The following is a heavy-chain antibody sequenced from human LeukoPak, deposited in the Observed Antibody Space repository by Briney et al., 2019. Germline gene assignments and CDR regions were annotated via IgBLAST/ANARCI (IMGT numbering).Heavy chain of an antibody. J-gene: IGHJ3*01. CDR1: DFTVSANY. V-gene: IGHV3-53*01. Sequence: GGSLRLSCAVSDFTVSANYMNWVRQAPGKELEWVSFMDPDGATSYADSVKSRFTISRDDSKNVLLLQMNSLRVEDTAMYYCTKANFDHWGQGTMVTVSS. CDR2: MDPDGAT. CDR3: TKANFDH.